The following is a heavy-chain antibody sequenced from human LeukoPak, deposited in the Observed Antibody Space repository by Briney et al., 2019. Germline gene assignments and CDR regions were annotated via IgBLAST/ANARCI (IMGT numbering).Heavy chain of an antibody. V-gene: IGHV3-66*01. CDR3: ARAEQRLIRY. Sequence: PGGSLRLSCAPSGFTLSDNYMSWLRQAPGRGLEWVSIIYSGGSRYYADSVKGRFTISRDNSNNTVYLQMNSLRVEDTAVYYCARAEQRLIRYWGQGTLVTVSS. CDR1: GFTLSDNY. D-gene: IGHD6-19*01. CDR2: IYSGGSR. J-gene: IGHJ4*02.